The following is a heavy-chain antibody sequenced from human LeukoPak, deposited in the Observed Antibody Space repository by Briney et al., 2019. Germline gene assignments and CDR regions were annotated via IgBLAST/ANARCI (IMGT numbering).Heavy chain of an antibody. CDR3: ARSKGGAQREYGMDV. D-gene: IGHD1-1*01. Sequence: GGSLRLSCAASGFTFKNDGMNWVRQAPGKGLKWVSSISSGSSYIDYADSLQGRFTISRDNAKNSVYLQMNSLRAEDTAVYYCARSKGGAQREYGMDVWGQGTTVTVSS. CDR1: GFTFKNDG. V-gene: IGHV3-21*06. CDR2: ISSGSSYI. J-gene: IGHJ6*02.